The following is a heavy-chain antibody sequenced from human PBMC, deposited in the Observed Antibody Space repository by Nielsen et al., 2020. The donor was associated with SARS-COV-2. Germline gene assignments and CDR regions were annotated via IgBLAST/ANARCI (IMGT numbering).Heavy chain of an antibody. CDR1: GGSISSGSYY. Sequence: SETLSLTCTVSGGSISSGSYYWSWIRQPAGKGLEWIGRIYTSGSTNYNPSLKSRVTISVDTSKNQFSLKLSSVTAADTAVYYCARGVRAIFGVVGAFDIWGQGTMVTVSS. J-gene: IGHJ3*02. CDR3: ARGVRAIFGVVGAFDI. D-gene: IGHD3-3*01. CDR2: IYTSGST. V-gene: IGHV4-61*02.